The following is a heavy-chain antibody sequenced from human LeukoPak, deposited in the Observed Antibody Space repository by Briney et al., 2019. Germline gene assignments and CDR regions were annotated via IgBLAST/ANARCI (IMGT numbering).Heavy chain of an antibody. CDR2: ISSSSSTI. J-gene: IGHJ6*03. CDR1: GFTFSSYS. Sequence: PGGSLRLSCAASGFTFSSYSMNWVRQAPGKGLEWVSYISSSSSTIYYADSVKGRFTISRDNAKNSLYLQMNSLRAEDTAVYYCARQPNYYYYYMDVWGKGPRSPSP. V-gene: IGHV3-48*01. CDR3: ARQPNYYYYYMDV.